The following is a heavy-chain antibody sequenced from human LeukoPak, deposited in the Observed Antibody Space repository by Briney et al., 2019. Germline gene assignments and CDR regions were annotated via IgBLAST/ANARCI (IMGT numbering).Heavy chain of an antibody. CDR2: IYYSGST. CDR1: GGSISSFY. J-gene: IGHJ6*03. V-gene: IGHV4-59*01. Sequence: SETLSLTCTVSGGSISSFYYTWIRQPPGKGLEWIGYIYYSGSTNYNPSLKSRVTISVDTSKNQFSLKLSSVTAADTAVYYCARTTEGGYTYDYFYYYYMDVWGKGTTVTISS. CDR3: ARTTEGGYTYDYFYYYYMDV. D-gene: IGHD5-18*01.